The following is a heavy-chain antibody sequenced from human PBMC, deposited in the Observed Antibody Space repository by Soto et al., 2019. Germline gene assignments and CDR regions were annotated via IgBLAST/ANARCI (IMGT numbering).Heavy chain of an antibody. CDR3: AREGYTFGPGEVRGAFDI. Sequence: QVQLVQSGAEVRRPGSSVKDSCKASGGTFGSNAISWVRQAPGQGLEWMGNIIPIFGTINNAQKFQGRVTITADESTNTAYMELSSLRSEDTAVYYCAREGYTFGPGEVRGAFDIWGQGTMVTVSS. D-gene: IGHD1-1*01. J-gene: IGHJ3*02. CDR2: IIPIFGTI. V-gene: IGHV1-69*15. CDR1: GGTFGSNA.